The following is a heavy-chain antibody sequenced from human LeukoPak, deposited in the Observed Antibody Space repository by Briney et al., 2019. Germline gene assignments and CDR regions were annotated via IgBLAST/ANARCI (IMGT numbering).Heavy chain of an antibody. CDR2: MYYTGST. V-gene: IGHV4-39*01. D-gene: IGHD3-10*01. Sequence: PSETLSLTCTVSGGSISSTNYYWTWIRQPPGKGLEWIGSMYYTGSTFYDPSLRGRVTISVDTSKNQFSLKLSSVSAADTAVYYCARHGGSGEPYYYYYYMDVWGKGATLTVPS. CDR1: GGSISSTNYY. J-gene: IGHJ6*03. CDR3: ARHGGSGEPYYYYYYMDV.